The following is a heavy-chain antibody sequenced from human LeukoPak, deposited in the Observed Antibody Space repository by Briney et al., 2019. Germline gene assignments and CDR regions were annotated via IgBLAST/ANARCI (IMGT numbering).Heavy chain of an antibody. Sequence: EASVKVSCKASGGTFSSYAISWVRQAPGQGLEWMGRIIPILGIANYAQKFQGRVTFTADKSTSTAYMELSSLRSEDTAVYYCARDRVGGSSWKSHLDYWGQGTLVTVSS. V-gene: IGHV1-69*04. D-gene: IGHD6-13*01. J-gene: IGHJ4*02. CDR2: IIPILGIA. CDR3: ARDRVGGSSWKSHLDY. CDR1: GGTFSSYA.